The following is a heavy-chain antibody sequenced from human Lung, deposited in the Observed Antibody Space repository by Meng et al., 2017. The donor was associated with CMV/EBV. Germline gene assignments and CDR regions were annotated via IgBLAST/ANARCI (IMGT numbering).Heavy chain of an antibody. D-gene: IGHD3-10*01. Sequence: ASXXVSXKASGHSFTDYYIHWVRQAPGQGLEWMGWINPNSGGTNYAENFQGRVTMTRDTSISTASMELNRLRSEDTAVYYCARDRFRTVRGLFSYGGQGNXVTVSS. CDR1: GHSFTDYY. CDR2: INPNSGGT. V-gene: IGHV1-2*02. CDR3: ARDRFRTVRGLFSY. J-gene: IGHJ4*02.